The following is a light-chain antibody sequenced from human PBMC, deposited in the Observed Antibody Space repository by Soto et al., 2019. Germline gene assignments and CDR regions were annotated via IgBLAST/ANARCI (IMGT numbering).Light chain of an antibody. CDR2: KAS. CDR3: QQYNSYPWT. J-gene: IGKJ1*01. CDR1: QSISSW. V-gene: IGKV1-5*03. Sequence: DLQMPPSPSTPSASVGDRVTITCRASQSISSWLAWYQQKPGKAPMLLIYKASSLESGVPSMFSASGSGTEFTLTISSLQPDYFATYYCQQYNSYPWTVGQWTKVEIK.